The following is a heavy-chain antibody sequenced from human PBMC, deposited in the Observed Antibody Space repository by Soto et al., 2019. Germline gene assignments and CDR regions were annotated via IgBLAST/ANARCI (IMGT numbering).Heavy chain of an antibody. V-gene: IGHV1-8*01. CDR2: MNPNSGNT. D-gene: IGHD5-18*01. Sequence: QVQLVQSGAEVKKPGASVKVSCKASGYSFTSYDINWVRQATGQGLEWMGWMNPNSGNTGYAQKFQGRVTMTRKTSRIKAYRELSSLRSEDTAVYYCAREKSYGYADYWGQGTLVTVSS. J-gene: IGHJ4*02. CDR1: GYSFTSYD. CDR3: AREKSYGYADY.